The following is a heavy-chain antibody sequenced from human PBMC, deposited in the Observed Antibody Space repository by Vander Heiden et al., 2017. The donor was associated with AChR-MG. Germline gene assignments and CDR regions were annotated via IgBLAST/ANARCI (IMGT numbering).Heavy chain of an antibody. Sequence: EVQLLESGGGLVQPGGSLRLSCAASGFTFSSYAMSWVRQAPGKGLEGVSAISGSGGSTYYADSVKGRFTISRDNSKNTLYLQMNSLRAEDTAVYYCAKRGGSHDAFDIWGQGTMVTVSS. CDR3: AKRGGSHDAFDI. V-gene: IGHV3-23*01. D-gene: IGHD3-16*01. CDR2: ISGSGGST. J-gene: IGHJ3*02. CDR1: GFTFSSYA.